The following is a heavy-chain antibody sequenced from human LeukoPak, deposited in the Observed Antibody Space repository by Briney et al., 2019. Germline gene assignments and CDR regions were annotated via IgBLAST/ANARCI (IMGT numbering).Heavy chain of an antibody. D-gene: IGHD3-10*01. V-gene: IGHV3-21*01. Sequence: GGSLRLSCAASGFTFSSYNMNWVRQAPGKGLEWVSSISGSGTYMFYPDSVKGRFTISRDNARNSLYLQMSSLRAEDTAVYYCARDYYFASGSPHAFDIWGQGRMVTVSS. J-gene: IGHJ3*02. CDR3: ARDYYFASGSPHAFDI. CDR1: GFTFSSYN. CDR2: ISGSGTYM.